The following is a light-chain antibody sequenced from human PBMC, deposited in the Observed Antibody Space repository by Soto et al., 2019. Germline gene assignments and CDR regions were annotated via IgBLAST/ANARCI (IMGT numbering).Light chain of an antibody. J-gene: IGKJ4*01. CDR1: QSISNY. Sequence: EIVLTQSPATLSLSPGERATLSCRASQSISNYLAWYQQRPGQAPRLLIYGASSRATGIPDRFSGGGSETDFTLTISRLESEDSAVYYCQQYGISPFTFGGGTKVDIK. V-gene: IGKV3-20*01. CDR2: GAS. CDR3: QQYGISPFT.